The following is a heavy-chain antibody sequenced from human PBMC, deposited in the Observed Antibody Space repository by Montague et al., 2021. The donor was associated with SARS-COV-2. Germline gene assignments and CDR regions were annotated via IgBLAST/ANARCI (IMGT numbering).Heavy chain of an antibody. V-gene: IGHV4-59*02. CDR2: IYDSGST. CDR1: GSSVRSYY. D-gene: IGHD4-17*01. J-gene: IGHJ4*02. CDR3: ARENTVTTFGGPYYIDS. Sequence: SETLSLTCIVSGSSVRSYYWSWIRQPPGKGLEWIGYIYDSGSTNYNPSLKSRVTMSVDTSKNQFSLKLSSVTAADTAAYYCARENTVTTFGGPYYIDSWGQGTLVTVSA.